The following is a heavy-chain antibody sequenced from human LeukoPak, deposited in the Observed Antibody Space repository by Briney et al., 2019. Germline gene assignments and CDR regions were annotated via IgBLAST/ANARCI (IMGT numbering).Heavy chain of an antibody. J-gene: IGHJ3*01. Sequence: GGSLRLSCAASGFTFSSYAMSWVRQAPGKGLEWVSAISGSGGSTYYADSVKGLFTISRDNSKNTLYLQMNSLRAEDTAVYYCAKRMIRGVNHDAFDLWGQGTMVTVSS. CDR2: ISGSGGST. CDR1: GFTFSSYA. D-gene: IGHD3-10*01. V-gene: IGHV3-23*01. CDR3: AKRMIRGVNHDAFDL.